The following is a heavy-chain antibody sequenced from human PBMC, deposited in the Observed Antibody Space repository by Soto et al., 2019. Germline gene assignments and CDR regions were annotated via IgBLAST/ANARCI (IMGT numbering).Heavy chain of an antibody. J-gene: IGHJ4*02. D-gene: IGHD6-13*01. CDR3: AYSSTPFDY. CDR1: GFTFSRYA. Sequence: EVPLLESGGGLVQPGGSLRLSCAASGFTFSRYAMRWVRQAPGKGLEWVSAISGSGGSTYYADSVKGRFTISRDNSKNTLYLQMNSLRAEDTAVYYCAYSSTPFDYWGQGTLVTVSS. CDR2: ISGSGGST. V-gene: IGHV3-23*01.